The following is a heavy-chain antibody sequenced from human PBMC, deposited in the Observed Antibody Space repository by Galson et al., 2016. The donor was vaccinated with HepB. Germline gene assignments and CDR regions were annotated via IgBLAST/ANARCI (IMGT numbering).Heavy chain of an antibody. J-gene: IGHJ4*02. V-gene: IGHV3-48*01. CDR3: VRGGVARPDY. CDR1: GFSFSIYG. D-gene: IGHD6-6*01. Sequence: SLRLSCAASGFSFSIYGMNWVRQAPGKGLEWVAYISSSSEMSYADSVTGRFTISRDNAKNFLFLQMSGLGAEDTAVYYCVRGGVARPDYWGQGILVTVSS. CDR2: ISSSSEM.